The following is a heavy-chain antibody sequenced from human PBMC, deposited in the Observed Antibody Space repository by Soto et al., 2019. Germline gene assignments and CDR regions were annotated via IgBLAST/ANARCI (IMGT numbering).Heavy chain of an antibody. CDR3: TRGWGRYESVWGTPYYYYYGMDV. D-gene: IGHD3-16*01. CDR2: INHSGST. J-gene: IGHJ6*02. CDR1: GGSFGTYY. Sequence: LSLTCAVHGGSFGTYYWSWIRQPPGKGVDWIGEINHSGSTNYNPSLKGRVSISVDTSKNQFSLKVTSVTAADTAVYYCTRGWGRYESVWGTPYYYYYGMDVWGQATTVTVSS. V-gene: IGHV4-34*01.